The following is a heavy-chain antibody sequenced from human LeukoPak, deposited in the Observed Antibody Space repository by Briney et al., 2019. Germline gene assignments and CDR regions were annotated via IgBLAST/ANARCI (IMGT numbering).Heavy chain of an antibody. CDR1: GGSISSSNW. Sequence: SETLSLTCAVSGGSISSSNWWSWVRQPPGKGLEWIAYIYYSGSTNYNPSLESRVTISIDTSKNQFSPKLTSVTAADTAVYYCARGDVFDIWGQGTLVTVSS. J-gene: IGHJ3*02. CDR3: ARGDVFDI. V-gene: IGHV4-4*02. CDR2: IYYSGST.